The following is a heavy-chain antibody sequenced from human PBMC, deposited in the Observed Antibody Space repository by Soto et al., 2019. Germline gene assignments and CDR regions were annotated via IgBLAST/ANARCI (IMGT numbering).Heavy chain of an antibody. D-gene: IGHD1-26*01. CDR3: AKDRGIEGSSVRAFDV. V-gene: IGHV3-23*01. Sequence: PWGFLRFSCASSVFTFSIYAMSWVRQAPERGLEWVSFLSGSAGITFYADSVKGRFTISRDNSKNTLYLQMNSLRAEDTAVYYCAKDRGIEGSSVRAFDVWGQGTMVTVSS. CDR2: LSGSAGIT. J-gene: IGHJ3*01. CDR1: VFTFSIYA.